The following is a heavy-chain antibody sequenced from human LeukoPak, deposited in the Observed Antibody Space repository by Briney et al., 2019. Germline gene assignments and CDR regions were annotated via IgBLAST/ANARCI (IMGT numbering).Heavy chain of an antibody. D-gene: IGHD3-22*01. Sequence: SETLSLTCTVSGASISNHYWSWVRQPPGKGLEWIGTIYYSGNTNYKSSLQSRVTISVDTSKNRFSLQLTSVTAADTAVYYCARLGGDNYYDSSGYYGNWGQGILVTVSS. CDR3: ARLGGDNYYDSSGYYGN. J-gene: IGHJ4*02. V-gene: IGHV4-59*08. CDR1: GASISNHY. CDR2: IYYSGNT.